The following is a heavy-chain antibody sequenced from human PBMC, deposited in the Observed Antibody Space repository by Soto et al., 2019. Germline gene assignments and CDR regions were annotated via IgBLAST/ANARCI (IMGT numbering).Heavy chain of an antibody. CDR2: ISGSGGST. D-gene: IGHD3-22*01. V-gene: IGHV3-23*01. J-gene: IGHJ3*02. CDR1: GFTFSSYA. Sequence: PGGSLRLSCAASGFTFSSYAMSWVRQAPGKGLEWVSAISGSGGSTYYADSVKGRFTISRDNSKNTLYLQMNSLRAEDTAVYYCAKDLAMYYYDTWSFVIPGQGTLVTVS. CDR3: AKDLAMYYYDTWSFVI.